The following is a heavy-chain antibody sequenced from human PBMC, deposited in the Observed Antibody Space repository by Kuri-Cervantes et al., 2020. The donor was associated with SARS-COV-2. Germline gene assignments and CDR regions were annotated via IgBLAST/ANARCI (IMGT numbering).Heavy chain of an antibody. CDR2: IYPGDYDS. CDR1: GYTFTSDW. CDR3: ARSGRGYYYYGMDV. Sequence: ETLSLSCKGSGYTFTSDWIGWVRQMPGKGLEWVGIIYPGDYDSRYSPAFHGQGTISADNSISTASLQWNRLKPSDTAMYYCARSGRGYYYYGMDVWGQGTTVTVSS. V-gene: IGHV5-51*01. D-gene: IGHD3-10*01. J-gene: IGHJ6*02.